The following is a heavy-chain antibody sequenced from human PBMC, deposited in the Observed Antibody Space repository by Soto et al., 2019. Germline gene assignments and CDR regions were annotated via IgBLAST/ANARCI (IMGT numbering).Heavy chain of an antibody. CDR3: ARGILGSGTANDH. Sequence: EVQLVESGGGLVQPGGSLILSCAASGFTFSNYWMVWVRQAPRKGLVWVSRIIGDGLYTTYADSVKGRFTISRDNAKNTVYLQMNRLRVEDTAVYYGARGILGSGTANDHWGQGTLVTVSS. V-gene: IGHV3-74*03. D-gene: IGHD3-10*01. CDR1: GFTFSNYW. CDR2: IIGDGLYT. J-gene: IGHJ4*02.